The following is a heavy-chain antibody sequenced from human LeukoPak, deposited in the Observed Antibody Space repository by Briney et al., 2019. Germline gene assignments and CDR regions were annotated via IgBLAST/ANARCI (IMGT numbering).Heavy chain of an antibody. CDR3: ARGGYYGSGSYWGANMDV. CDR2: IYYSGST. D-gene: IGHD3-10*01. V-gene: IGHV4-39*01. J-gene: IGHJ6*03. Sequence: SETLSLTCTVSGGSISSSSYCWGWIRQPPGKGLEWIGSIYYSGSTYYNPSLKSRVTISVDTSKNQFSLKLSSVTAADTAVYYCARGGYYGSGSYWGANMDVWGKGTTVTVSS. CDR1: GGSISSSSYC.